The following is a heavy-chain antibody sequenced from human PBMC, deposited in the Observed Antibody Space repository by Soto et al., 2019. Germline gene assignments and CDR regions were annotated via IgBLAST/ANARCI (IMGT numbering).Heavy chain of an antibody. D-gene: IGHD6-19*01. Sequence: EVQLVESGGGLVKPGGSLRLSCDASGFNISDNNMNWVRQTPGRGLEWVSAITRSSSYKYYADSVKGRFTISRDIAKNSLHLQMNSLRAEDSGVYYCARERLTTGWSYVETYYYGMDVWGQGTTVTVSS. CDR1: GFNISDNN. J-gene: IGHJ6*02. CDR2: ITRSSSYK. CDR3: ARERLTTGWSYVETYYYGMDV. V-gene: IGHV3-21*02.